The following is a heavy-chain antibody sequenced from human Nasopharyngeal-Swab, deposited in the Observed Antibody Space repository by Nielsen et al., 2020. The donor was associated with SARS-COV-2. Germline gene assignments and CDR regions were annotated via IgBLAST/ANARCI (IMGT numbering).Heavy chain of an antibody. D-gene: IGHD5-18*01. CDR3: ARDLRVWSDTAMTSDAFDI. CDR1: CGTIRTYS. CDR2: IYYSGST. V-gene: IGHV4-59*01. Sequence: SETLSLPCTVSCGTIRTYSWSWIRQPPGKGLEWIGYIYYSGSTNYNPSLKSRVTISVDTSKNQFSLKLSSVTAADTAVYYCARDLRVWSDTAMTSDAFDIWGHGTMVTVSS. J-gene: IGHJ3*02.